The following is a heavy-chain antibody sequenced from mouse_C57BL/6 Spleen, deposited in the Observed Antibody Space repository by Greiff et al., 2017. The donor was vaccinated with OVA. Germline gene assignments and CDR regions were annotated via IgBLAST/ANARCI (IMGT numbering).Heavy chain of an antibody. J-gene: IGHJ1*03. CDR3: SRRGSGSSYVDFDV. CDR2: INPNYGTT. D-gene: IGHD1-1*01. V-gene: IGHV1-39*01. Sequence: VQLQQPGPELVKPGASVKISCKASGYSFTDYYMNWVKQSNGKSLEWIGVINPNYGTTSYNQKFKGKATVTVYKSSSTAYMQLNSLTAADSAVYYCSRRGSGSSYVDFDVWGTGTTVTVSA. CDR1: GYSFTDYY.